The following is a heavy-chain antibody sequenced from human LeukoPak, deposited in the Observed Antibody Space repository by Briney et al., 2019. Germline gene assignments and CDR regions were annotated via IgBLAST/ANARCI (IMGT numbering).Heavy chain of an antibody. CDR3: AGTLGRPPYCGGDCYPNWFDP. Sequence: PSETLSLTCTVSGGSISSYYWSWIRQPPGKGLEWIGYIYYSGSTNYNPSLKSRVTISVDTSKNQFSLKLSAVTAADTAVYYCAGTLGRPPYCGGDCYPNWFDPWGQGTLVTVSS. D-gene: IGHD2-21*02. J-gene: IGHJ5*02. CDR2: IYYSGST. V-gene: IGHV4-59*01. CDR1: GGSISSYY.